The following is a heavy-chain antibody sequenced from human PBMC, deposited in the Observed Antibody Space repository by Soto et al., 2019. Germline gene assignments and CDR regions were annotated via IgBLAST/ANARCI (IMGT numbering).Heavy chain of an antibody. CDR2: IKSKTDGGTI. Sequence: EVQLVESGGGLVEPGGSLGISCVVSGFTLSNAWMNWVRQAPGKGLEWVGRIKSKTDGGTIDHAAPVKGRFTISRDDSKNTLFLQMNSLKTEDTGVYHCSSDYHEDGSWGQGTLVTVSS. D-gene: IGHD2-15*01. CDR3: SSDYHEDGS. V-gene: IGHV3-15*07. J-gene: IGHJ5*02. CDR1: GFTLSNAW.